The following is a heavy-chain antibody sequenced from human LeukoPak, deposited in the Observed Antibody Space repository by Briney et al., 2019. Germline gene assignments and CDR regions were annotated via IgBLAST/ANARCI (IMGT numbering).Heavy chain of an antibody. V-gene: IGHV5-51*01. CDR2: IYPGDSDT. CDR1: GYTFTSYW. Sequence: ASVKVSCKASGYTFTSYWIGWVRQMPGKGLEWMGIIYPGDSDTRYSPSFQGQVTISADKSISTAYLQWSSLKASDTAMYYCARTNYYFDYWGQGTLVTVSS. CDR3: ARTNYYFDY. J-gene: IGHJ4*02.